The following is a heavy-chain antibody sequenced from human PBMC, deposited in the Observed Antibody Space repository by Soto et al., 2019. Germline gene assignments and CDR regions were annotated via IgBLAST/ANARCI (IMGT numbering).Heavy chain of an antibody. V-gene: IGHV4-4*07. J-gene: IGHJ4*02. CDR3: AREPLAHSYFDL. Sequence: SETLSLTCTVSGGSVSNHYWSWIRQPAGKGLEWLGRLYNDERTNYNPSLKSRVTMSMDTSKNQFSLELTSVTAADSAVYFCAREPLAHSYFDLWGQGTLVTVSS. CDR2: LYNDERT. CDR1: GGSVSNHY.